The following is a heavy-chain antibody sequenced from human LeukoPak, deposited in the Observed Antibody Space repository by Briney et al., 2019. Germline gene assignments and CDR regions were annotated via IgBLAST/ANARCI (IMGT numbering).Heavy chain of an antibody. CDR2: IYYSGST. V-gene: IGHV4-39*07. J-gene: IGHJ6*03. CDR1: GGSISSSSYY. Sequence: SETLSLTCTVSGGSISSSSYYWGWIRQPPGKGLEWIGSIYYSGSTYYNPSLKSRVTISVDTSKNQFSLKLSSVTAADTAVYYCASSHRDLYYMDVWGKGTTVTVSS. CDR3: ASSHRDLYYMDV. D-gene: IGHD3-10*01.